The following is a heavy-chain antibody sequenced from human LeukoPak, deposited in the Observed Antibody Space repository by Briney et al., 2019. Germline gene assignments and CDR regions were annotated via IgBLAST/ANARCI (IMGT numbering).Heavy chain of an antibody. V-gene: IGHV1-18*01. CDR3: ARGGSGSYYITYYYYYGMDV. D-gene: IGHD3-10*01. CDR2: ISAYNGNT. J-gene: IGHJ6*02. CDR1: GYTFTSYG. Sequence: GASVKVSCKASGYTFTSYGISWVQQAPGQGLEWMGWISAYNGNTNYAQKLQGRVTMTTDTSTSTAYMELRSLRSDDTAVYYCARGGSGSYYITYYYYYGMDVWGQGTTVTVSS.